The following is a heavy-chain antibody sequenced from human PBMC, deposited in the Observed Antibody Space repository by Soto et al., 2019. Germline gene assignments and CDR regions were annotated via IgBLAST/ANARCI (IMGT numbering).Heavy chain of an antibody. D-gene: IGHD6-25*01. CDR3: ARDPVDLFGYMDV. CDR1: GGTFASYS. Sequence: QEELVQSGAEVKKPGSSVNVSCKASGGTFASYSITWVRQAPVQRLEWMGEIIPLLKTVNYAQKFQGRVTITGDRSTSTVYMALSRLRSDDTAVYYCARDPVDLFGYMDVWGHGTTVTVS. J-gene: IGHJ6*02. CDR2: IIPLLKTV. V-gene: IGHV1-69*06.